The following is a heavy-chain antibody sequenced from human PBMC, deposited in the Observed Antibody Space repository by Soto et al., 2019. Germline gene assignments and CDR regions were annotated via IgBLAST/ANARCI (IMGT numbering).Heavy chain of an antibody. CDR1: GYSFTSYW. D-gene: IGHD2-21*01. CDR3: ERGEEVITLDY. Sequence: PGESLKITCKGSGYSFTSYWIGRVRQMPGKGLEWMGIIYPGDADTRYSPSFQGQVTISADKTISTAYLQWSRLKASDTAMYYCERGEEVITLDYWGQGPLVTVSS. V-gene: IGHV5-51*01. CDR2: IYPGDADT. J-gene: IGHJ4*02.